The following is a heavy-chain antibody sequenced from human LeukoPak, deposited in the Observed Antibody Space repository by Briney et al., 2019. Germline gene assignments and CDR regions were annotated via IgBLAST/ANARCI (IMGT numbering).Heavy chain of an antibody. V-gene: IGHV1-2*02. J-gene: IGHJ4*02. CDR3: ARDRKQQLTFDY. CDR1: GGTFSSYA. D-gene: IGHD6-13*01. Sequence: ASVKVSCKASGGTFSSYAISWVRQAPGQGLEWMGWINPNSGGTNYAQKFQGRVTMTRDTSISTAYMELSRLRSDDTAVYYCARDRKQQLTFDYWGQGTLVTVSS. CDR2: INPNSGGT.